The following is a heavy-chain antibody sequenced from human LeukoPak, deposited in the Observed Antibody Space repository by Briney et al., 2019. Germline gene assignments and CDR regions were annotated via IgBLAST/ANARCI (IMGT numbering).Heavy chain of an antibody. Sequence: SETLSLTCAVYGGSFSGYYWSWIRQPPGNWLEWIGEINHSGSTNYNPSLKSRVTISVDTSKNQFSLKLSSVTAADTAVYYCARVRGAARRPYDYWGQGTLVTVSS. CDR1: GGSFSGYY. CDR3: ARVRGAARRPYDY. CDR2: INHSGST. D-gene: IGHD6-6*01. J-gene: IGHJ4*02. V-gene: IGHV4-34*01.